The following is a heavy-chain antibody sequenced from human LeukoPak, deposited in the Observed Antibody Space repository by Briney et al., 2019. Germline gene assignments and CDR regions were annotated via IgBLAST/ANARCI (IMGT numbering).Heavy chain of an antibody. Sequence: GGSLRLSCAASGFTFSNSWMHWVRQAPGKGLEWVSSISSSSSYIYYADSVKGRFTISRDNSKNTLYLQMNSLRAEDTAVYYCAKPPRSGWTFDYWGQGTLVTVSS. CDR3: AKPPRSGWTFDY. D-gene: IGHD6-19*01. CDR1: GFTFSNSW. J-gene: IGHJ4*02. CDR2: ISSSSSYI. V-gene: IGHV3-21*01.